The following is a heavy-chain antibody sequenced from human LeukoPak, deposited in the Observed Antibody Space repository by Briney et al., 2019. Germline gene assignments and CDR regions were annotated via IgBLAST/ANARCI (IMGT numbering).Heavy chain of an antibody. CDR3: ARDRPTNYYDFWSGYYTGRAFDI. CDR2: IYYSGST. V-gene: IGHV4-39*07. Sequence: SETLSLTCTVSGGSISSSSYYWGWIRQPPGKGLEWIGSIYYSGSTYYNPSLKSRVTISVDTSKNQFSLKLSSVTAADTAVYYCARDRPTNYYDFWSGYYTGRAFDIWGQGTMVTVSS. D-gene: IGHD3-3*01. J-gene: IGHJ3*02. CDR1: GGSISSSSYY.